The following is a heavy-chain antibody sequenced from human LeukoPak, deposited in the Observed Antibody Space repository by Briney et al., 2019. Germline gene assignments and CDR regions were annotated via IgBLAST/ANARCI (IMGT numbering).Heavy chain of an antibody. CDR2: IDWDDDK. CDR3: ARTDRSGASYENAYYFNY. J-gene: IGHJ4*02. D-gene: IGHD3-22*01. V-gene: IGHV2-70*11. Sequence: SGPALVKPTQTLTLTCTFSGFSLSTSGMCVSWIRQPPGKALEWLARIDWDDDKYYSTSLKTRLTISKDTSKNQVVLTMTNMDPVDTATYYCARTDRSGASYENAYYFNYWGQGTLVTVSS. CDR1: GFSLSTSGMC.